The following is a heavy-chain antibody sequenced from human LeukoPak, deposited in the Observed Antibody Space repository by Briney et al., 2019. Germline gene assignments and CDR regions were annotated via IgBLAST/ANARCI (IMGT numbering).Heavy chain of an antibody. V-gene: IGHV3-9*01. CDR3: AKEYYDSSGYSHA. D-gene: IGHD3-22*01. Sequence: GGSLRLSCAASGFTFDDYAMHWVRQAPGEGVEWVSGISWNSGSIGYADSVKGRFTISRDNAKNSLYLQMNSLRAEDTALYYCAKEYYDSSGYSHAWGQGTLVTVSS. J-gene: IGHJ4*02. CDR2: ISWNSGSI. CDR1: GFTFDDYA.